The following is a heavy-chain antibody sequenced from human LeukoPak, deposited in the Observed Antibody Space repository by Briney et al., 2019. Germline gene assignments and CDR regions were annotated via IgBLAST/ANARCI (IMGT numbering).Heavy chain of an antibody. CDR2: IYSGGST. J-gene: IGHJ4*02. CDR1: GFTVSSNY. Sequence: GGSLRLSCAASGFTVSSNYMSWVRQAPGKGLERVSLIYSGGSTYYADSVKGRFTISRDNSKNTLYLQMNSLRAEDTAVYYCARVAAAGTYDYWGQGTLVTVSS. CDR3: ARVAAAGTYDY. D-gene: IGHD6-13*01. V-gene: IGHV3-66*01.